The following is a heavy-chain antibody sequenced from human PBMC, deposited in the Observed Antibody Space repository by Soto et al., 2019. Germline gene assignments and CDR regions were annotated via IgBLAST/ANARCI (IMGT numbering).Heavy chain of an antibody. CDR3: ARGFGFFLRYGSGPTPFDY. V-gene: IGHV1-69*12. J-gene: IGHJ4*02. CDR1: GGTFSSYA. D-gene: IGHD6-25*01. CDR2: ILPIFGTA. Sequence: QVQLVQSGAEVKKPGSSVKVSCKASGGTFSSYAISWVRQAPGQGLEWMGGILPIFGTANYAQKFQGRVTMTADESTSTAYLQRSSLRSEATAVYYCARGFGFFLRYGSGPTPFDYWGQGTLVTVSS.